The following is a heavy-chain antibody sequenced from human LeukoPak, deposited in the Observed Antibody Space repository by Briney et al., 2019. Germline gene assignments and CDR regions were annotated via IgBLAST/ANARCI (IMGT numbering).Heavy chain of an antibody. CDR3: ARVDTARDYFDY. J-gene: IGHJ4*02. D-gene: IGHD5-18*01. Sequence: GGSLRLSCAASGFTFSSYGMHWVRQAPGKGLEWVAVISYDGSNKYYADSVKGRFTISRDNAKNSLYLQMNSLRAEDTAVYYCARVDTARDYFDYWGQGTLVTVSS. V-gene: IGHV3-30*03. CDR2: ISYDGSNK. CDR1: GFTFSSYG.